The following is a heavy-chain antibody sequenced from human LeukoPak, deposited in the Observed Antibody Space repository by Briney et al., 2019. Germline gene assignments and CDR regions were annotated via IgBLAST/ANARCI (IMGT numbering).Heavy chain of an antibody. J-gene: IGHJ4*02. CDR2: INPTGGST. V-gene: IGHV1-46*01. CDR3: AEGGGGRFYWVDY. D-gene: IGHD1-26*01. Sequence: ASVKVSCKSSGDTFPSYYMHRVRQAPGQGLEWMGIINPTGGSTTYTQKFQGRVTMTRDTSTSTVYMELSSLGSEDTAVYFCAEGGGGRFYWVDYWGQGTLVTVSS. CDR1: GDTFPSYY.